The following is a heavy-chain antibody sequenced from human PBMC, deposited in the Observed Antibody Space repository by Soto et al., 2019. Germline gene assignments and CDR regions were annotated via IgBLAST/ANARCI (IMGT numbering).Heavy chain of an antibody. D-gene: IGHD3-10*01. Sequence: EVQLVESGGGLIQPGGSLRLSCAVSGFTVSNNYMSWVRQAPGKGLEGVSVIYSGGYTAYGDSVKGRFTISRDNSKNTLFLQTKSLGAAPPPGFSGATPPGGGGYWGQGTLVTVSS. CDR3: ATPPGGGGY. CDR1: GFTVSNNY. CDR2: IYSGGYT. J-gene: IGHJ4*02. V-gene: IGHV3-53*01.